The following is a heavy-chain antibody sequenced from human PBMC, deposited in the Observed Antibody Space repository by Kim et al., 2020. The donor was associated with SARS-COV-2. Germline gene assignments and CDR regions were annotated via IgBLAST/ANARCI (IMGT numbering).Heavy chain of an antibody. D-gene: IGHD6-19*01. CDR1: GGSISSSSYY. J-gene: IGHJ3*02. CDR3: ERGRIGWGDNEAFEI. Sequence: SETLSLTCTVSGGSISSSSYYWGWIRQPTGKGLEWIGSIYYSGSTYYNPSLKSRVTISVDTAKKQFSLKLSPVTAAGTAVYYCERGRIGWGDNEAFEIWG. V-gene: IGHV4-39*01. CDR2: IYYSGST.